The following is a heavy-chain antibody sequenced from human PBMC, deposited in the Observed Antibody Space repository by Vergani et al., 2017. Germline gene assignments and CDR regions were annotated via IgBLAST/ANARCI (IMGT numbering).Heavy chain of an antibody. CDR2: INPSGGHT. J-gene: IGHJ4*02. CDR1: GYNFSNYY. Sequence: QVQVVQSGAEVKKSGASVKVSCKTSGYNFSNYYMHWVRQAPGQGLEWMGIINPSGGHTNYAQKVQGRVTMTRDTSTSTVYMELSSLRSEDTAIYYCARGDYCILTGYRYWGQGTLVTVSA. CDR3: ARGDYCILTGYRY. D-gene: IGHD3-9*01. V-gene: IGHV1-46*03.